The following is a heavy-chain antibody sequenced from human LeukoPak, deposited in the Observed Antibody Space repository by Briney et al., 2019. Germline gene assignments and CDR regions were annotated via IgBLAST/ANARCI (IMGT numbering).Heavy chain of an antibody. CDR2: ISAYNGNT. V-gene: IGHV1-18*01. D-gene: IGHD2-2*02. Sequence: ASVTVSCKASGYTFTSYGISWVRQAPGQGLEWMGWISAYNGNTDYAQKLQGRVTMTTDTSTSTAYMELRSLRSDDTAVYYCARAHRDLSDIVVVPAAIRDVWFDPWGQGTPVTVSS. J-gene: IGHJ5*02. CDR3: ARAHRDLSDIVVVPAAIRDVWFDP. CDR1: GYTFTSYG.